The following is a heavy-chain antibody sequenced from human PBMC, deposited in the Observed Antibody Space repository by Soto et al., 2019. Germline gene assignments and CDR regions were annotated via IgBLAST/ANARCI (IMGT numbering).Heavy chain of an antibody. Sequence: GGSLKLSCATSGFTFSSYSMHWVRQAPGTGLEWVAVISYDGSNKYYADSVKGRFTISRDNSKNTLYLQMNSLRAEDTAVYYCARGPGAVAVFLCLDYWGQGT. J-gene: IGHJ4*02. V-gene: IGHV3-30-3*01. CDR3: ARGPGAVAVFLCLDY. CDR1: GFTFSSYS. D-gene: IGHD6-19*01. CDR2: ISYDGSNK.